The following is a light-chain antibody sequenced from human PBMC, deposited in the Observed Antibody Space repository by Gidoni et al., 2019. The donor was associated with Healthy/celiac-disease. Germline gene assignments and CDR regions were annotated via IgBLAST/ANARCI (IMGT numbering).Light chain of an antibody. CDR1: QDLSNY. J-gene: IGKJ5*01. CDR3: QQYDNLPIT. CDR2: DAS. V-gene: IGKV1-33*01. Sequence: DIQMTHSPSSLSASGGDRVTITCQASQDLSNYLNWYQQKPGKAPKLLIYDASKLETGVPSRFSGSGSGTDFTFTISSLQTEDIATYYCQQYDNLPITFGQGTRLEIK.